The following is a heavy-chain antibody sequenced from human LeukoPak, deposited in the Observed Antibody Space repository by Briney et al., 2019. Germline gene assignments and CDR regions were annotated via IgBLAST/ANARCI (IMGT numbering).Heavy chain of an antibody. J-gene: IGHJ4*02. Sequence: SETLSLTCTVSGGSISSSSYYWGWIRQPPGKGLEWIGSIYYNGNTFYNPSLKSRVTISVDTSKNQFSLKLSSVTAADTAVYYCARGRLDAASVLWGQGTLVTVSS. CDR1: GGSISSSSYY. D-gene: IGHD3/OR15-3a*01. V-gene: IGHV4-39*07. CDR3: ARGRLDAASVL. CDR2: IYYNGNT.